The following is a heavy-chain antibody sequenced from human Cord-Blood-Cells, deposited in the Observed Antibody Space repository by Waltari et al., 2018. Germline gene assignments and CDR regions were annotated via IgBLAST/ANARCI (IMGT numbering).Heavy chain of an antibody. J-gene: IGHJ1*01. CDR3: ARHFLLGEYSSSSEYFQH. CDR2: IYYSGGT. Sequence: QLQLQESGPGLVKPSETLSLTCTVSGGSISSSSYYWGWIRQPPGKGLEWIGSIYYSGGTESNPSRKSRVTISVDTSKNQFSLKLSSVTAADTAVYYCARHFLLGEYSSSSEYFQHWGQGTLVTVSS. V-gene: IGHV4-39*01. D-gene: IGHD6-6*01. CDR1: GGSISSSSYY.